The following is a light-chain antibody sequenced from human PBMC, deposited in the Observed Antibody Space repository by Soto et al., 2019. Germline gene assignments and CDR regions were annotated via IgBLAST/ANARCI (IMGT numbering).Light chain of an antibody. Sequence: DIQMTQSPSTLSASVGDRVTITCRASQSISSWLAWYQQKPGKAPNLVIYKASSLESGVPSRFSGSRSGTEFTLTISSLQPDDFATYYCQQYNSYPLTFGGGSKVEI. CDR2: KAS. CDR3: QQYNSYPLT. V-gene: IGKV1-5*03. CDR1: QSISSW. J-gene: IGKJ4*01.